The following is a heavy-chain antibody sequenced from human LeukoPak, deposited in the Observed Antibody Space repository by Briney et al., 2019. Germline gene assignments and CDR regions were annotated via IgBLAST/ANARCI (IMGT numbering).Heavy chain of an antibody. CDR2: IIPIFGTA. Sequence: SVKVSCKASGGTFSSYAISWVRQAPGQGLEWMGGIIPIFGTANYAQKFQGRVTITTDESTSTAYMELSSLRSEDTAVYYCARGLSGYSYGHPLDYWGQGTLVTVSS. CDR3: ARGLSGYSYGHPLDY. D-gene: IGHD5-18*01. J-gene: IGHJ4*02. V-gene: IGHV1-69*05. CDR1: GGTFSSYA.